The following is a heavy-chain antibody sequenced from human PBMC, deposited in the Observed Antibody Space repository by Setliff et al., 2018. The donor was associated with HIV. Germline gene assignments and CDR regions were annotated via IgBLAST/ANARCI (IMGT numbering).Heavy chain of an antibody. Sequence: PGGSLRLSCVASGFTLSHHEMSWVRQAPGKGLEWVAYISNSARTIYYADSVKGRSTISRDNGKDSLYLQMNSLRADDTALYYCAREGQATDSFDIWGQGTMVTVSS. CDR2: ISNSARTI. CDR3: AREGQATDSFDI. D-gene: IGHD5-12*01. CDR1: GFTLSHHE. V-gene: IGHV3-48*03. J-gene: IGHJ3*02.